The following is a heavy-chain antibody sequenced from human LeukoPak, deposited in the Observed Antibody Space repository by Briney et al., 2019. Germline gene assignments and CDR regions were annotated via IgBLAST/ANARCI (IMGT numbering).Heavy chain of an antibody. CDR1: GFTFSNYA. CDR2: LSSSGGAT. CDR3: AKIHITMIVVWNYFDY. Sequence: GGSLRLSCVASGFTFSNYAMSWVRQAPGKGLEWVSILSSSGGATYYADSVKGRFTISRDNSKNTLYLQMNSLRAEDTAVYYCAKIHITMIVVWNYFDYWGQGTLVTVSS. D-gene: IGHD3-22*01. J-gene: IGHJ4*02. V-gene: IGHV3-23*01.